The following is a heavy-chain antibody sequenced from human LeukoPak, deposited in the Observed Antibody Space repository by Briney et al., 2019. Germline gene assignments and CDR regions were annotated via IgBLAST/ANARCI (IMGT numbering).Heavy chain of an antibody. CDR3: ARDPGYSSFDY. Sequence: GRSLRLSCAASGFTFSSYGMHWVRQTPGKGLEWVALIWYDGTNKYYADSVKGRFAISRDNAKNSLYLQMSSLRVDDTAIYYCARDPGYSSFDYWGQGTLVTVSS. D-gene: IGHD5-12*01. J-gene: IGHJ4*02. CDR2: IWYDGTNK. CDR1: GFTFSSYG. V-gene: IGHV3-33*01.